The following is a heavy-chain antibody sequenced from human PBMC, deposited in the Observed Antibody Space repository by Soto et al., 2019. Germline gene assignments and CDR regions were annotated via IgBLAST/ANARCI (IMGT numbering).Heavy chain of an antibody. D-gene: IGHD6-13*01. CDR3: ARDPAAGDWFDP. J-gene: IGHJ5*02. CDR2: INTYNGNT. V-gene: IGHV1-18*01. Sequence: QVQLVQSGAEVKKPGASVKVSCKASGYSFTSYGITWVRQAPGQGLEWMGWINTYNGNTNYAQKLQGRVTMTTDTSTSTAYMELRSLRSDDTAVYYCARDPAAGDWFDPWGQGTLVTVSS. CDR1: GYSFTSYG.